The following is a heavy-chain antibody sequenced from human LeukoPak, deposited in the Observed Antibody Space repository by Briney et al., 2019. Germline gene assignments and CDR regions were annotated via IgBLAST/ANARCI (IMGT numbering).Heavy chain of an antibody. D-gene: IGHD6-13*01. CDR1: GFTFKDYG. Sequence: PGGSLRLSCTASGFTFKDYGMNWVRQAPGKGLEWVSGINWSGRSTGYADSVKGQFTISRDNAKNSLYLQMHSLRAEDTAFYYCARALYSNSWYYFEYWGQGILVTVSS. V-gene: IGHV3-20*04. CDR3: ARALYSNSWYYFEY. CDR2: INWSGRST. J-gene: IGHJ4*02.